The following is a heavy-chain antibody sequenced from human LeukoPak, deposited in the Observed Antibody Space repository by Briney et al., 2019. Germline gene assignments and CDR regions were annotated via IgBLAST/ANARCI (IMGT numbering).Heavy chain of an antibody. D-gene: IGHD2/OR15-2a*01. J-gene: IGHJ3*02. V-gene: IGHV3-23*01. CDR3: AKDLYEYEGAFDI. Sequence: AGGSLRLSCAASGFTFSSYAMSWVRQAPGKGLEWVSAISGSGGSTYYADSVKGRFTISRDNSKNTLYLQMNSLRAEDTAVYYCAKDLYEYEGAFDIWGQGTMVTVSS. CDR2: ISGSGGST. CDR1: GFTFSSYA.